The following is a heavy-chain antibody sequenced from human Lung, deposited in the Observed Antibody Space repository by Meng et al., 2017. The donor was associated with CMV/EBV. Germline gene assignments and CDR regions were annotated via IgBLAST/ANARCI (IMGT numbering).Heavy chain of an antibody. CDR3: ARGYDNSLDY. D-gene: IGHD3-22*01. J-gene: IGHJ4*02. Sequence: SXAISGDSVSANNAAWNWFRQSPSRGLEWLGRAYYRSKWYTDYAVSVKRRITINPDTSKNQFSLQLTSVTPEDTAVYYCARGYDNSLDYWGQGTLXTVS. CDR1: GDSVSANNAA. V-gene: IGHV6-1*01. CDR2: AYYRSKWYT.